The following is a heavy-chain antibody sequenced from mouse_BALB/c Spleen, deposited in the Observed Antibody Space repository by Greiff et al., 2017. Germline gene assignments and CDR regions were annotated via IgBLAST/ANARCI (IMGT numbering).Heavy chain of an antibody. D-gene: IGHD2-14*01. V-gene: IGHV5-6-4*01. CDR2: ISSGGSYT. CDR1: GFTFSSYT. J-gene: IGHJ4*01. Sequence: EVKLVESGGGLVKPGGSLKLSCAASGFTFSSYTMSWVRQTPEKRLEWVATISSGGSYTYYPDSVKGRFTISRDNAKNTLYLQMSSLKSEDTAMYYCTRVGVLLYAMDYWGQGTSVTVSS. CDR3: TRVGVLLYAMDY.